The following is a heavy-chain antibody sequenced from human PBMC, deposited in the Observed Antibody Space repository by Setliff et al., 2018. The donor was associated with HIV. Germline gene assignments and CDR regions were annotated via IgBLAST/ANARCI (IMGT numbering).Heavy chain of an antibody. CDR1: GFTFSNYS. V-gene: IGHV3-21*01. CDR3: ARDVSWSVRTYFDY. D-gene: IGHD3-3*01. J-gene: IGHJ4*02. Sequence: PGGSLRLSCEDSGFTFSNYSMNWVRQAPGKGLQWVSSISSSSRSKYYADSVKGRFTISRDNAKNSLYLQMNSLTAEDTAVYYCARDVSWSVRTYFDYWGQGALVTVSS. CDR2: ISSSSRSK.